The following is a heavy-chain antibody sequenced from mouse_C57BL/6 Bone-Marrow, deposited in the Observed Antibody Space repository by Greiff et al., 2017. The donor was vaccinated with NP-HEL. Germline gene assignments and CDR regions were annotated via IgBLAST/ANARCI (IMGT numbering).Heavy chain of an antibody. CDR3: VRRGTTVPPYAMDY. J-gene: IGHJ4*01. Sequence: EVQVVESGGGLVQPKGSLKLSCAASGFSFNTYAMNWVRQAPGKGLEWVARIRSKSNNYATYYADSVKDRFTISRDDSESMLYLQMNNLKTEDTAMYYCVRRGTTVPPYAMDYWGQGTSVTVSS. V-gene: IGHV10-1*01. D-gene: IGHD1-1*01. CDR1: GFSFNTYA. CDR2: IRSKSNNYAT.